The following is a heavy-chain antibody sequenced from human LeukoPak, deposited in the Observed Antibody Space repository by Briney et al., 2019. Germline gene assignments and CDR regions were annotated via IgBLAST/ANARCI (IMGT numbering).Heavy chain of an antibody. CDR3: ARGIRGYSGYDLDY. CDR2: VNPNSGGT. Sequence: ASVKVSCKASGYTFTGYYMHWVRQAPGQGLEWMGWVNPNSGGTNYAQKFQGWVTMTRDTSISTAYMELSRLRSDDTAVYYCARGIRGYSGYDLDYWGQGTLVTVSS. CDR1: GYTFTGYY. D-gene: IGHD5-12*01. V-gene: IGHV1-2*04. J-gene: IGHJ4*02.